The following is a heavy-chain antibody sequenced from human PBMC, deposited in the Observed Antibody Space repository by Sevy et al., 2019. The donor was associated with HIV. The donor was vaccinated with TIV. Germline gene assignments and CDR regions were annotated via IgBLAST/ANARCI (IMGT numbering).Heavy chain of an antibody. CDR3: ARFPPERAFDI. CDR2: ISYDARNE. J-gene: IGHJ3*02. V-gene: IGHV3-30*04. CDR1: GLPFSSYA. Sequence: GGSLRLSCAASGLPFSSYAMHWVRQGPGKGLEWVAVISYDARNEAYGDSVKGRFTISRDNSKNTLYLQMNSLRAEDTAVYYCARFPPERAFDIWGQGTMVTVSS.